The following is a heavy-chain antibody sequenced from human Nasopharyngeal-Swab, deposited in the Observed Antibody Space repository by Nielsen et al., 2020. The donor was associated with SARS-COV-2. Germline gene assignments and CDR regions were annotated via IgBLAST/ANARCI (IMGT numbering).Heavy chain of an antibody. CDR3: ARRYNRGWDSWFDP. D-gene: IGHD6-19*01. J-gene: IGHJ5*02. CDR1: GAFIANYS. CDR2: IYYSGST. V-gene: IGHV4-59*08. Sequence: SETLSLTCTVSGAFIANYSWSWIRQSPGKVLEWIGSIYYSGSTNYNPSLESRVAISIDTSKNQFSLKLKSVTAADTAVYYCARRYNRGWDSWFDPWGQGTLVTVSS.